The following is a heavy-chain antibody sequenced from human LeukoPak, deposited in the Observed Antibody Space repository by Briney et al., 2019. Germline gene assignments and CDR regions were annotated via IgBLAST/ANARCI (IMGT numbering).Heavy chain of an antibody. CDR3: ARQTIISTSYYYGSGSPYDAFDI. V-gene: IGHV5-51*01. D-gene: IGHD3-10*01. Sequence: GESLKISCKGSGYSFTSYWIGWVRQMPGKGLEWMGIIYPGDSDTRYSPSLQGQVTISADKSISTAYLQWSSLKASDTAMYYCARQTIISTSYYYGSGSPYDAFDIWGQGTMVTVSS. CDR1: GYSFTSYW. CDR2: IYPGDSDT. J-gene: IGHJ3*02.